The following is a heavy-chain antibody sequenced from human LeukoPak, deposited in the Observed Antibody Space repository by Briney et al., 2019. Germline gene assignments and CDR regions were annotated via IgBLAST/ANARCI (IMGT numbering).Heavy chain of an antibody. V-gene: IGHV1-2*06. CDR2: INPYSGGT. CDR3: AKWGGGTYHDF. Sequence: SVKVSCKASGYTFTASYLNWVLQVPGQGLEWMGRINPYSGGTNYAQNFQGRVTVTRDTSISTAYMELSGLRSDDSAVYYCAKWGGGTYHDFWGQGTLVTVSS. CDR1: GYTFTASY. D-gene: IGHD1-26*01. J-gene: IGHJ4*02.